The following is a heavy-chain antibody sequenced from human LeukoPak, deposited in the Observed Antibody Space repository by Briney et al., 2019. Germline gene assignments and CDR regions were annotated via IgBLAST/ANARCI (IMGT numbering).Heavy chain of an antibody. Sequence: SVKVSCKASGGTFSSYAISWVRQAPGQGLEWMGGIIPIFGTANYAQKFQGRVTITTDESTSTAYMELSSLRSEDTAVYYCASAIAAAGSFDYWGQGTLVTVSS. CDR3: ASAIAAAGSFDY. V-gene: IGHV1-69*05. CDR1: GGTFSSYA. J-gene: IGHJ4*02. CDR2: IIPIFGTA. D-gene: IGHD6-13*01.